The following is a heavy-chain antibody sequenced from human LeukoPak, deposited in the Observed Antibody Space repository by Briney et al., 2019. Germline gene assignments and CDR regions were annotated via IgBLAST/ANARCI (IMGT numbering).Heavy chain of an antibody. D-gene: IGHD5-18*01. V-gene: IGHV1-2*02. Sequence: ASVKVSCKASGYTFTVYYMHWVRQAPGQGLEWMGWINPNSGGTNYAQKFQGRVTMTRDTSISTAYMELRRLRSVATAVYYCARGAHSYGRLDAFDIWGQGTMVTVSS. CDR3: ARGAHSYGRLDAFDI. CDR1: GYTFTVYY. J-gene: IGHJ3*02. CDR2: INPNSGGT.